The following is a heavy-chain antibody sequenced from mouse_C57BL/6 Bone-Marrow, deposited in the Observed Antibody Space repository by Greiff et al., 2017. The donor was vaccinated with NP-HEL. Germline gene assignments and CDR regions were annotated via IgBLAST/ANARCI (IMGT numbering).Heavy chain of an antibody. D-gene: IGHD2-4*01. V-gene: IGHV1-18*01. CDR2: INPNNGGT. CDR3: ARGLRRYWYFDV. Sequence: VQLQQSGPELVKPGASVKIPCKASGYTFTDYNMDWVKQSHGQSLEWIGDINPNNGGTIYNQKFKGKATLTVDKSSSTAYMELRSLTSEDTAVYYCARGLRRYWYFDVWGTGTTVTVSS. CDR1: GYTFTDYN. J-gene: IGHJ1*03.